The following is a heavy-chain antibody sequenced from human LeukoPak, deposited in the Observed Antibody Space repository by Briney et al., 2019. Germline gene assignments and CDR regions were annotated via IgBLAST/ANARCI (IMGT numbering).Heavy chain of an antibody. Sequence: SETLSLTCAVYGGSFSGYYWSWIRQPPERGLEWIGEIIHSGSTDYNPSLKSRVTISVDTSKNQFSLKLSSVTAADTAVYYCARGRRGASSSWGDSYWGQGTLVTVSS. CDR3: ARGRRGASSSWGDSY. D-gene: IGHD6-13*01. V-gene: IGHV4-34*01. CDR2: IIHSGST. J-gene: IGHJ4*02. CDR1: GGSFSGYY.